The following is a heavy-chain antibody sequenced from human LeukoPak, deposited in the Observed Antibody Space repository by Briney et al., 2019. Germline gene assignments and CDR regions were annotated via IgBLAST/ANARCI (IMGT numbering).Heavy chain of an antibody. Sequence: GGSLRPSCAASGFTVSSNYMSWVRQAPGKGLELGPVIYSGGSTYYADSVKGLFTISRDNSKNTLYLQMNCLGAEDTAVYYCARAATGVQAAIEPPPYPSYYYYYCYMDVWGKGTTVTVSS. CDR2: IYSGGST. J-gene: IGHJ6*03. CDR3: ARAATGVQAAIEPPPYPSYYYYYCYMDV. D-gene: IGHD2-2*01. V-gene: IGHV3-66*02. CDR1: GFTVSSNY.